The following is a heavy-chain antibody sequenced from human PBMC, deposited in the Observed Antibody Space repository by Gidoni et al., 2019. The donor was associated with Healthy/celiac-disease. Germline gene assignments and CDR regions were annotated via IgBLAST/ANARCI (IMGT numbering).Heavy chain of an antibody. D-gene: IGHD2-8*01. CDR1: GGTFSSYA. V-gene: IGHV1-69*01. CDR3: ARRSHRVLMVYASPYYYYGMDV. CDR2: IIPIFGTA. J-gene: IGHJ6*02. Sequence: QVQLVQSGAEVKKPGSSVKVSCKASGGTFSSYAISWVLQAPGQGLEWMGGIIPIFGTANYAQKFQGRVTITADESTSTAYMELSSLRSEDTAVYYCARRSHRVLMVYASPYYYYGMDVWGQGTTVTVSS.